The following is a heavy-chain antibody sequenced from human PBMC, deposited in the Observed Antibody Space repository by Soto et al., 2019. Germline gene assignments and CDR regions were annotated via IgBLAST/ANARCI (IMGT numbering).Heavy chain of an antibody. Sequence: PGGSLRLSCAASGFTFSNYGMHWVRQAPGKGLEWVAVISYDGSDKYYADSVKGRFSISRGNSKNTLYLQMNSLRAEDTAVYYCAKVTGYCSSSSCRRDYYYYYGMDVWGQGTTVTAP. D-gene: IGHD2-2*01. CDR1: GFTFSNYG. CDR3: AKVTGYCSSSSCRRDYYYYYGMDV. V-gene: IGHV3-30*18. CDR2: ISYDGSDK. J-gene: IGHJ6*02.